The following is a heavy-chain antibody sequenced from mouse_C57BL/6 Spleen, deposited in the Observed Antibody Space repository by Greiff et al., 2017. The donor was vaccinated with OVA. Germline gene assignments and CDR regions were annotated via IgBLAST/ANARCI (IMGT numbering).Heavy chain of an antibody. D-gene: IGHD1-1*01. CDR2: INPSSGYT. J-gene: IGHJ4*01. CDR1: GYTFTSYT. CDR3: ARCAYGTYAMDY. V-gene: IGHV1-4*01. Sequence: VQLQQSGADLARPGASVKMSCKASGYTFTSYTMHWVKQRPGQGLEWIGYINPSSGYTKYNQKFKDKATLTADKSSSTAYMQLSSLTSEDSAVYYCARCAYGTYAMDYWGQGTSVTVSS.